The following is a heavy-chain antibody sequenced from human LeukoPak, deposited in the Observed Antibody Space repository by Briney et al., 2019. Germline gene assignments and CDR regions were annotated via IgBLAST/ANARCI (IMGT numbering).Heavy chain of an antibody. J-gene: IGHJ4*02. Sequence: ASVKVSCKASGYTFTSYDINWVRQATGQGLEWMGWMNPNSGNTGYAQKFQGRVTMTRNTSISTAYMELSSLRSEDTAVYYCVVVVAPSSTFDYWGQGTPVTVSS. CDR3: VVVVAPSSTFDY. CDR2: MNPNSGNT. D-gene: IGHD2-15*01. V-gene: IGHV1-8*01. CDR1: GYTFTSYD.